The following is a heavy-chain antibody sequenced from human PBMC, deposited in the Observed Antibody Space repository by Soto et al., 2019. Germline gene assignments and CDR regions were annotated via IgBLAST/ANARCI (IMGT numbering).Heavy chain of an antibody. J-gene: IGHJ6*02. CDR3: ASNDDILTGSYYYGMDV. Sequence: QVQLVQSGAEVKKPGSSVKVSCKASGGTFSRHGISWVRQAPGQGLEWLGGIPPIFGTASYPQTFQGRVTITADEAPSTGDMELSSLSSEDTAVYYWASNDDILTGSYYYGMDVWGQGTTVTVSS. CDR1: GGTFSRHG. D-gene: IGHD3-9*01. V-gene: IGHV1-69*12. CDR2: IPPIFGTA.